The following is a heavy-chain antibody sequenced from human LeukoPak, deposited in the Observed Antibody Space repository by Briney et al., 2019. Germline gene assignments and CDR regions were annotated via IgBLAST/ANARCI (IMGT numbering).Heavy chain of an antibody. V-gene: IGHV4-4*07. D-gene: IGHD5-18*01. J-gene: IGHJ3*02. CDR2: IYTSGST. CDR3: ARGGLRWIQLWLRPFDI. Sequence: SETLSLTCTVSGGSISSYYWSWIRQPAGKGLEWIGRIYTSGSTNYNPSLKSRVTMSVDTSKNQFSLKLSSVTAADTAVYYCARGGLRWIQLWLRPFDIRGQGTMVTASS. CDR1: GGSISSYY.